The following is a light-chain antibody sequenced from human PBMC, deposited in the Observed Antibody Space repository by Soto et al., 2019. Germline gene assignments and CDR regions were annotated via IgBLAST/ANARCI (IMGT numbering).Light chain of an antibody. CDR3: QQYNNWPFT. Sequence: EIVLTQSLGTLSLSPGERATRSCRASQSVSSNLAGYQQKPGPAPRLLIHGAYPRATGIPARFSGSGSGTEFTLTISSLQSEDFAVYYCQQYNNWPFTFGHGTRLEV. J-gene: IGKJ5*01. CDR1: QSVSSN. V-gene: IGKV3-15*01. CDR2: GAY.